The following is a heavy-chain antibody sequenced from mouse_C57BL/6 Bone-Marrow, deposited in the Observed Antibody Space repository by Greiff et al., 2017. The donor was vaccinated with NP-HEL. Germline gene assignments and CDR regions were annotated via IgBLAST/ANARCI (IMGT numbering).Heavy chain of an antibody. D-gene: IGHD1-1*01. CDR3: ARRVYYYGSHYFDY. CDR2: ISSGSSTI. CDR1: GFTFSDYG. J-gene: IGHJ2*01. V-gene: IGHV5-17*01. Sequence: EVKLMESGGGLVKPGGSLKLSCAASGFTFSDYGMHWVRQAPEKGLEWVAYISSGSSTIYYADTVKGRFTISRDNAKNTLFLQMTSLRSEDTAMYYCARRVYYYGSHYFDYWGQGTTLTVSS.